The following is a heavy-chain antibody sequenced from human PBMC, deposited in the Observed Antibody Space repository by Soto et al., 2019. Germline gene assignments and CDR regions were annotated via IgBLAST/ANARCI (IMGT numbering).Heavy chain of an antibody. CDR2: INHSVFT. J-gene: IGHJ4*02. D-gene: IGHD4-17*01. Sequence: PSETLSLTCVVYCGSFSGYYWSWIRQPPGNGLYCIGEINHSVFTSXXPSLKSRXXISVDTSKNHXSLKLXPVTAAYTAVYYCARRYGDWFDYWCQGTLVTVSS. CDR3: ARRYGDWFDY. CDR1: CGSFSGYY. V-gene: IGHV4-34*01.